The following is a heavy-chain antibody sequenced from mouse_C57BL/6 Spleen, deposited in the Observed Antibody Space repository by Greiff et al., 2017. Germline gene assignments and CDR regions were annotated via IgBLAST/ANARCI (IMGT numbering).Heavy chain of an antibody. V-gene: IGHV1-80*01. Sequence: QVQLQQPGAELVKPGASVKISCKASGYAFSSYWMNWVKQRPGKGLEWIGQIYPGDGDTNYNGKFKGKATLTADKSSSTAYMQLSSLTSEDSAVYFCARSHYYGSSYYFDYWGQGATLTVSS. CDR1: GYAFSSYW. CDR2: IYPGDGDT. CDR3: ARSHYYGSSYYFDY. D-gene: IGHD1-1*01. J-gene: IGHJ2*01.